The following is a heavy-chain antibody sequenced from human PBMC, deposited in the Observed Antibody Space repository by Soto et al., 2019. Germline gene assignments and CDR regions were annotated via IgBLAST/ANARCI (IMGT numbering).Heavy chain of an antibody. CDR2: IYHSGRT. CDR3: ALLRLGPDYFDF. D-gene: IGHD7-27*01. Sequence: QLQLQESGPGHVKPSETLALTCSVSGASITTSSYYWAGIRQPPGKGLKWVGSIYHSGRTYYNPSLKSRVTLSVDMSDNQFSLRLTSVSAADTAVYYCALLRLGPDYFDFWSPGTLVTVS. CDR1: GASITTSSYY. V-gene: IGHV4-39*01. J-gene: IGHJ4*02.